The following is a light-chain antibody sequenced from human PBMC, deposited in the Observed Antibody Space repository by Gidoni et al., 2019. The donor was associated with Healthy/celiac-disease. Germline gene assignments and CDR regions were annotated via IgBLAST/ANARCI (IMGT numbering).Light chain of an antibody. V-gene: IGLV2-8*01. CDR1: SSDVGGYNY. CDR3: SSYAGSNNLV. J-gene: IGLJ2*01. CDR2: EVS. Sequence: SALTQPPSASGSPGPSVTNSCTGTSSDVGGYNYVSWYQPHPGKAPKLMIYEVSKRPSGVPDRFSGSKSGNTASLTVSGLQAEDEADYYCSSYAGSNNLVFGGGTKLTVL.